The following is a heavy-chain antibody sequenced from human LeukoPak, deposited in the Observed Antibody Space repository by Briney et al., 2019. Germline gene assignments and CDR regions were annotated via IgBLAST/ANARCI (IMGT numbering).Heavy chain of an antibody. CDR3: ATGWSGYYWTT. Sequence: PSETLSLTCTVSGGSISSYYWSWIRQPAGKGLEWIGSIYHSGSTYYNTSLKSRVTISVDTSKNQFSLKLNSVTAADTAVYYCATGWSGYYWTTWGQGTLVAVSS. CDR2: IYHSGST. V-gene: IGHV4-4*07. J-gene: IGHJ5*02. D-gene: IGHD3-3*01. CDR1: GGSISSYY.